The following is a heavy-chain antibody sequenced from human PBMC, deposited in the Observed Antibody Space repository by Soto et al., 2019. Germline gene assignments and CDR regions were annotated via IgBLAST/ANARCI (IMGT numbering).Heavy chain of an antibody. V-gene: IGHV3-11*06. J-gene: IGHJ4*02. Sequence: QVQLVESGGGLVKPGGSLRLSCAASGFTFSDYYMSWIRQAPGKGLEWVSYISSSSSYTNYADSVKGRFTISGDNAKNSLYLQMNSLRAEDTAVYYCARDLVGATTDYWGQGTLVTVSS. CDR3: ARDLVGATTDY. CDR2: ISSSSSYT. CDR1: GFTFSDYY. D-gene: IGHD1-26*01.